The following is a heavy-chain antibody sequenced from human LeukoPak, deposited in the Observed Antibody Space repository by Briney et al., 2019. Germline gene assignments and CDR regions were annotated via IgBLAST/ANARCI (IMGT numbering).Heavy chain of an antibody. CDR3: ARDVLVGGADY. CDR1: GGSISSGGYY. Sequence: TLSLTCTVSGGSISSGGYYWSWIRQHPGKGLEWIGYIYYSGSTYYNPSLKSRVTISVDTSKNQFSLKLSSVTAADTAVYYCARDVLVGGADYWGQGTLVTVSS. V-gene: IGHV4-31*03. J-gene: IGHJ4*02. D-gene: IGHD3-10*01. CDR2: IYYSGST.